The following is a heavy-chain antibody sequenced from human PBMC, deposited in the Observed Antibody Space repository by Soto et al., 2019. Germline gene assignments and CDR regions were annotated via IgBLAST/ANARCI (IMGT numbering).Heavy chain of an antibody. CDR1: GFTFSSYA. V-gene: IGHV3-23*01. D-gene: IGHD3-10*01. CDR3: EKDPSSGFAMENYFDY. J-gene: IGHJ4*02. Sequence: EVQLSGSGGGLVQPGGSLRLSCAASGFTFSSYAMSWVRQSPGKGLEWVSAISRSSTSTYYADSVKGRFTISRDNSKNTLYLQMHSLRAEDTAVYYCEKDPSSGFAMENYFDYWGQGTLVTVSS. CDR2: ISRSSTST.